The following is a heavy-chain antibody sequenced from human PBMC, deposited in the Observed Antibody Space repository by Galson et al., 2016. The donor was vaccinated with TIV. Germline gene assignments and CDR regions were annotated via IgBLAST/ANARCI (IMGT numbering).Heavy chain of an antibody. CDR1: GDTLTSYA. D-gene: IGHD1-26*01. V-gene: IGHV1-69*05. CDR3: ARGCGSYSCYLDV. J-gene: IGHJ6*03. CDR2: IIRIFGTV. Sequence: QSGAEVKKPGESLKISCKASGDTLTSYAVSWVRQAPGQGLEWMGEIIRIFGTVNYAQKFQGRVTITTDESTSAVYMELSSLRSEDTAVYYCARGCGSYSCYLDVWGKGTTVTVSS.